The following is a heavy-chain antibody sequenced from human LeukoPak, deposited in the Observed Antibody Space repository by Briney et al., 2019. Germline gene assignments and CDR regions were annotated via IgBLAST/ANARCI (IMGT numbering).Heavy chain of an antibody. CDR2: VLYDGSNR. CDR3: ARDRCSITSCYYDY. D-gene: IGHD2-2*01. V-gene: IGHV3-30-3*01. CDR1: GFTFSSYA. Sequence: GGSLRLSCAASGFTFSSYAMHWVRQAPGKGLEWVAVVLYDGSNRYFADSVKGRFTISRDNSKNTLDLQMNSLRAEDTAVYYCARDRCSITSCYYDYWGQGTLVTVSS. J-gene: IGHJ4*02.